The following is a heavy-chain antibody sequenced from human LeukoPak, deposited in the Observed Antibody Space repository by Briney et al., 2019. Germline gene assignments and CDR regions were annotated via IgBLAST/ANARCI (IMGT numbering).Heavy chain of an antibody. CDR1: GFTFSSYA. CDR3: AKDPLERDYDSSGGY. J-gene: IGHJ4*02. CDR2: ISGSGGST. V-gene: IGHV3-23*01. Sequence: LTGGSLRLSCAASGFTFSSYAMSWVRQAPGKGLEWVSAISGSGGSTYYADSVKGRFTISRDNSKNTLYLQMNSLRAEDTAVYYCAKDPLERDYDSSGGYWGQGTLVTVSS. D-gene: IGHD3-22*01.